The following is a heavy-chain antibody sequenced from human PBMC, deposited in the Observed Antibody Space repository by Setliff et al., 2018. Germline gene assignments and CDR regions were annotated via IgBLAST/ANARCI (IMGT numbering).Heavy chain of an antibody. D-gene: IGHD2-15*01. V-gene: IGHV4-4*08. J-gene: IGHJ5*02. Sequence: PSETLSLTCTVSGGSISSYYLSWIRQPPGKGLEWIGYIYASGSTYYNPSLKSRVTISVDSSINQFSLKLNSVTAADTAVYYCARARYCSGGSCYWTWFGPWGQGTLVTVSS. CDR2: IYASGST. CDR3: ARARYCSGGSCYWTWFGP. CDR1: GGSISSYY.